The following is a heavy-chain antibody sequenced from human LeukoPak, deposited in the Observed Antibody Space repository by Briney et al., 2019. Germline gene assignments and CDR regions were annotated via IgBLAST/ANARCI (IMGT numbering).Heavy chain of an antibody. V-gene: IGHV4-39*01. D-gene: IGHD1-14*01. CDR1: GGSISSSRYY. Sequence: SETLSLTCTVSGGSISSSRYYWGWIRQPPGKGLEWIGSIYYSGSTYYNPSLKSRVTVSVDTSKNQFSLKLSSVTAADTAVYYCPRLDNQVRGDYWGQGTLVTVSS. J-gene: IGHJ4*02. CDR3: PRLDNQVRGDY. CDR2: IYYSGST.